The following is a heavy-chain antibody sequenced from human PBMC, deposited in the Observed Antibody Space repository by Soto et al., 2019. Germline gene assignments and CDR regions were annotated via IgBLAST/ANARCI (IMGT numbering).Heavy chain of an antibody. CDR2: FDPEDGET. J-gene: IGHJ5*02. V-gene: IGHV1-24*01. CDR3: ASSGGSWNWFDP. Sequence: ASVKVSCKVSGYTLTELSMHWVRQAPGKGLEWMGGFDPEDGETIYAQKFQGRVTMTEDTSTDTAYMELSSLRSEDTAVYYCASSGGSWNWFDPWGQGTLVTVSS. D-gene: IGHD2-15*01. CDR1: GYTLTELS.